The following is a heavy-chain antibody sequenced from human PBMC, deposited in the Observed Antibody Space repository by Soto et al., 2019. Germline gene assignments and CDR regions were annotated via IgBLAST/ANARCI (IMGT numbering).Heavy chain of an antibody. CDR3: AIADYGDDDY. D-gene: IGHD4-17*01. CDR1: GYTFGTST. V-gene: IGHV1-18*04. J-gene: IGHJ4*02. Sequence: QLQLVQSGAEAKKPGASVKVSCKASGYTFGTSTISWLRQAPGKGLEWMGWIKAYSGNTNYAPKLQGRVTMTTDTPTSTAYMELRSLTTDDTATYYCAIADYGDDDYWCQGTLVTVSS. CDR2: IKAYSGNT.